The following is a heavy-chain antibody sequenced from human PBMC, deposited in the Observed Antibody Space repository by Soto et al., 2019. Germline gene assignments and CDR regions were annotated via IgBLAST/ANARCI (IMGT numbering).Heavy chain of an antibody. Sequence: ASVKVSCKASGYTFTSYGISWVRQAPGQGLEWMGWISAYNGNTNYAQKLQGRVTMTTDTSTSTAYMELRSLRSDDTAVYYCARDLPPADYGDYVGENFDYWGQGTLVTVSS. D-gene: IGHD4-17*01. V-gene: IGHV1-18*01. J-gene: IGHJ4*02. CDR3: ARDLPPADYGDYVGENFDY. CDR1: GYTFTSYG. CDR2: ISAYNGNT.